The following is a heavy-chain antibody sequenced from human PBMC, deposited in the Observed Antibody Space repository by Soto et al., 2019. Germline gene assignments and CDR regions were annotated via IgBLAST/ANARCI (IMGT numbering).Heavy chain of an antibody. CDR2: IKEDGSEK. V-gene: IGHV3-7*01. CDR1: GFTFSSYW. CDR3: ARGIAARPAPCDY. J-gene: IGHJ4*02. D-gene: IGHD6-6*01. Sequence: EVQLVESGGGLVQPGGSLRLSCAASGFTFSSYWMSWVRQAPGKGLEWVANIKEDGSEKYLVDSVKGRFTISRDNAKNSLSLQMNSLRAEDTAVSYCARGIAARPAPCDYWGQGTLVTVSS.